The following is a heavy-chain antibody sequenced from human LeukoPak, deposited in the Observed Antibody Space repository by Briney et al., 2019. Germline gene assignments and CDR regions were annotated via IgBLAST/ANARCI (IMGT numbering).Heavy chain of an antibody. Sequence: ASVKVSCKASGYTFTSYGISWVRQAPGQGLEWMGWISAYNGNTNYAQKLQGRVTMTTDISTSTAYMELRSLRSDDTAVYYCARDPHYDILTGPATNDAFDIWGQGTMVTVSS. V-gene: IGHV1-18*01. CDR1: GYTFTSYG. J-gene: IGHJ3*02. CDR2: ISAYNGNT. CDR3: ARDPHYDILTGPATNDAFDI. D-gene: IGHD3-9*01.